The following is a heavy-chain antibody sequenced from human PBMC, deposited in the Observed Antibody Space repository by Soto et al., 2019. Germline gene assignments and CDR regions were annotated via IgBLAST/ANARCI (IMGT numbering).Heavy chain of an antibody. V-gene: IGHV4-31*03. Sequence: QVQLQESGPGLVKPSQTLSLTCTVSVASISSGGYYWSWIRQHPGEGLEWIGNIYYSGSTSYNPSLKRRVTISVDTSKNQFSLTLSSVTAADTAIYYCARESKYDTSGYPPWFAPWGQGTLVTVSS. CDR2: IYYSGST. CDR1: VASISSGGYY. D-gene: IGHD3-22*01. J-gene: IGHJ5*02. CDR3: ARESKYDTSGYPPWFAP.